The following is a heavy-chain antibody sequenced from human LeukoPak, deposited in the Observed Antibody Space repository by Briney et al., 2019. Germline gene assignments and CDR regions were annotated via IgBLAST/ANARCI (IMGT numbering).Heavy chain of an antibody. D-gene: IGHD2-15*01. Sequence: SVKVSCKASVGTFSSYAISWVRQAPGQGLEWVGRIIPILGIANYAQKFQGRVTITADKSTSTAYMELSSLRSEDTAVYYCARGLVVLGATSWAFDIWGHGAMVTVSS. J-gene: IGHJ3*02. V-gene: IGHV1-69*04. CDR1: VGTFSSYA. CDR2: IIPILGIA. CDR3: ARGLVVLGATSWAFDI.